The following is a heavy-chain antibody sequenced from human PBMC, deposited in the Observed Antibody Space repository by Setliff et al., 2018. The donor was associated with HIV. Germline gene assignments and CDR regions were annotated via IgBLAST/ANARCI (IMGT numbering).Heavy chain of an antibody. D-gene: IGHD6-6*01. CDR2: IYYTGSP. CDR3: ARGGGTSSPIDYHYYIDV. V-gene: IGHV4-39*01. CDR1: GDSISSSIYY. Sequence: NPSETLSLTCTVSGDSISSSIYYWGWVRQPPGKGLEWIGGIYYTGSPFYNPSLKSRVTISVDTSNNQFSLKLSSVTAADTAVYYCARGGGTSSPIDYHYYIDVWGKGTTVTRLL. J-gene: IGHJ6*03.